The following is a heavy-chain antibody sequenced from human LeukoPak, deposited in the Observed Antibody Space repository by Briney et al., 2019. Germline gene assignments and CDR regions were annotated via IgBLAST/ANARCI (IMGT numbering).Heavy chain of an antibody. V-gene: IGHV4-61*02. CDR1: GGSISSGSYY. D-gene: IGHD5-12*01. Sequence: PSETLSLTCTVSGGSISSGSYYWSWIRQPAGKGLEWIGRMYTSGSTNCNPSLKSRVTISVDTSKNQFSLRLSSVTAADTAVYYCARERYGGYRWFDPWGQGTLVTVSS. CDR2: MYTSGST. J-gene: IGHJ5*02. CDR3: ARERYGGYRWFDP.